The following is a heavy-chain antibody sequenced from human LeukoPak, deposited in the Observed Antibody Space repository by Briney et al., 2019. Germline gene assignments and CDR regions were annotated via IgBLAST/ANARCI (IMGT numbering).Heavy chain of an antibody. D-gene: IGHD3-22*01. J-gene: IGHJ4*02. V-gene: IGHV3-49*04. CDR3: TMIVVVITPIDY. CDR2: IRSKAYGGTT. Sequence: GGFLRLSCTASGFTFGDYAMSWVRQAPGKGLEWVGFIRSKAYGGTTEYAASVKGRFTISRDDSKSIAYLQMNSLKTEDTAVYYCTMIVVVITPIDYWGQETLVTVSS. CDR1: GFTFGDYA.